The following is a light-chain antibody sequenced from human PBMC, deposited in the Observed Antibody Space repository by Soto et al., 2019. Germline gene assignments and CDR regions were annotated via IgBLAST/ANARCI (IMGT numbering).Light chain of an antibody. CDR1: QSISNY. J-gene: IGKJ1*01. CDR3: QQSYSTPRT. CDR2: AAS. Sequence: DIQMTQSPSSLSASVGDRVTITCRASQSISNYLNWYQQKPGKAPKLLMFAASSLQSGVPSRFSGGGSGTDFTLYISSLQPEDFATYYCQQSYSTPRTFGQGTKVEIK. V-gene: IGKV1-39*01.